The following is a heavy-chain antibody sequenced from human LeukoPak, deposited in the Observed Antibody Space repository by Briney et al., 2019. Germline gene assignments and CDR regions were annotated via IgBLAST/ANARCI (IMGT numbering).Heavy chain of an antibody. D-gene: IGHD6-13*01. J-gene: IGHJ4*02. V-gene: IGHV3-30*02. CDR2: IRYDGSNK. CDR3: AKDIAAAGYYFDY. CDR1: GFTYSSYG. Sequence: PGGSLRLSCAASGFTYSSYGMHWVRQAPGKGLEWVAFIRYDGSNKYYADSVKGRFTISRDNSKNTLYLQMNSLRAEDTAVYYCAKDIAAAGYYFDYWGQGTLVTVSS.